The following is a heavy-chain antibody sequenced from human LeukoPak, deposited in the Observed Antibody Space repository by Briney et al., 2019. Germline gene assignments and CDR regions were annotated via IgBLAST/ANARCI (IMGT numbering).Heavy chain of an antibody. Sequence: PSETLSLTCSVSGGSFDSKYWSWIRQPPGKGLEWIGYIYTSGSTNFNPSLRRRVAMSIDTSKNQVSLKVYSVTAADTAVYCCASYIRNVHYYMDVWGKGTTVIVSS. V-gene: IGHV4-4*09. CDR2: IYTSGST. CDR1: GGSFDSKY. D-gene: IGHD1-1*01. J-gene: IGHJ6*03. CDR3: ASYIRNVHYYMDV.